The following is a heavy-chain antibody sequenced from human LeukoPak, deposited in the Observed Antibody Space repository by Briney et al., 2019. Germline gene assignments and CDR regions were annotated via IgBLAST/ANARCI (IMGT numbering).Heavy chain of an antibody. Sequence: GGSLRLSCAASGFTFSSYAMSWVRQAPGKGLEWVSGISWNSGSIGYADSVKGRFTISRDNAKNSLYLQMNSLRAEDTALYYCAKGGKYQLLYPFDYWGQGTLVTVSS. J-gene: IGHJ4*02. CDR1: GFTFSSYA. D-gene: IGHD2-2*02. CDR3: AKGGKYQLLYPFDY. CDR2: ISWNSGSI. V-gene: IGHV3-9*01.